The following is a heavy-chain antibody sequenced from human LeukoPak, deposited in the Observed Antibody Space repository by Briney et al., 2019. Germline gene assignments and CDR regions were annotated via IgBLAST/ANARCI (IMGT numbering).Heavy chain of an antibody. CDR2: ISSSSSYI. V-gene: IGHV3-21*01. D-gene: IGHD3-22*01. Sequence: GGSLRLSCAASGFTFSSYSMNWVRQAPGKGLEWVSSISSSSSYIYYADSVKGRFTISRDNAKNSLYLQMNSLRAEDTAVYYCAGERYYYDSSDYWGQGTLVTVSS. J-gene: IGHJ4*02. CDR3: AGERYYYDSSDY. CDR1: GFTFSSYS.